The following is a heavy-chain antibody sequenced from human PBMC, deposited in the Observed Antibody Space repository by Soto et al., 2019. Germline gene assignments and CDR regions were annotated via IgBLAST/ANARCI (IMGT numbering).Heavy chain of an antibody. CDR3: ASSPGAIGLYWFDS. J-gene: IGHJ5*01. CDR2: IYYSGST. Sequence: SETLSLTCTVSGASITSGDYYWSWIRQPPGKGLEWIGYIYYSGSTYYNPSLRSRVSISVDTSKKLFSLNLRSVTAADTAVYYCASSPGAIGLYWFDSWGQGTLVTVSS. V-gene: IGHV4-30-4*01. CDR1: GASITSGDYY.